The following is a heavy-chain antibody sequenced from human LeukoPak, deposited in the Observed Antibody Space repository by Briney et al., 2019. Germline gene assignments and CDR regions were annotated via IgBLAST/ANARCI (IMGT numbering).Heavy chain of an antibody. D-gene: IGHD5-24*01. V-gene: IGHV4-38-2*01. Sequence: SETLSLTCAVSGYSISSGYYWGWIRQPPGKGLEWIGSIYHSGSTYYNPSLHSRVTISVDTSKNQFSLKLSSVTAADTAVYYCARQDGSYNAFDIWGQGTMVTVSS. CDR2: IYHSGST. CDR1: GYSISSGYY. CDR3: ARQDGSYNAFDI. J-gene: IGHJ3*02.